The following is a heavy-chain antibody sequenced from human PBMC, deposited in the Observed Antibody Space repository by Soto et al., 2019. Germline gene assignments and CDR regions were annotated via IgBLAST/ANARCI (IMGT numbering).Heavy chain of an antibody. V-gene: IGHV3-23*01. CDR3: AKVMTGSERY. J-gene: IGHJ4*02. D-gene: IGHD3-16*01. CDR2: ISGSGGGT. CDR1: GFTFKTYA. Sequence: PWRSLRLSCAAYGFTFKTYAMSWVRQAPGQGLEWVSVISGSGGGTYYADSVKGRFTISRDNSKHTLYLQMNSLRAEDTAVYYCAKVMTGSERYWGQGTLVTVSS.